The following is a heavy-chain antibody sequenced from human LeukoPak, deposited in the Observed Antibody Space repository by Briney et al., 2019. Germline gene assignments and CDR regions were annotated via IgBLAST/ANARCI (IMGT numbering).Heavy chain of an antibody. J-gene: IGHJ6*03. V-gene: IGHV4-38-2*02. CDR3: ASTRYCSSTSCYTGYYYYYYMDV. CDR1: SASINSGDFY. CDR2: IYHSGST. Sequence: TSETLSLTCTVSSASINSGDFYWSWIRQPPGKGLEWIGSIYHSGSTYYNPSLKSRVTISVDTSKNQFSLKLSSVTAADTAVYYCASTRYCSSTSCYTGYYYYYYMDVWGKGTTVTVSS. D-gene: IGHD2-2*02.